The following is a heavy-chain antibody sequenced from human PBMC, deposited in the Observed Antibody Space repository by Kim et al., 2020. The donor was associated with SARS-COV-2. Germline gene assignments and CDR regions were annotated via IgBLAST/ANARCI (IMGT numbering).Heavy chain of an antibody. D-gene: IGHD6-13*01. CDR2: INPSGGST. CDR1: GYTFTSYY. V-gene: IGHV1-46*01. J-gene: IGHJ6*02. Sequence: ASVKVSCKASGYTFTSYYMHWVRQAPGQGLEWMGIINPSGGSTSYAQKFQGRVTMTRDTSTSTVYMELSSLRSEDTAVYYCARDLEDELVLLSNGMDVWGQGTTVTVSS. CDR3: ARDLEDELVLLSNGMDV.